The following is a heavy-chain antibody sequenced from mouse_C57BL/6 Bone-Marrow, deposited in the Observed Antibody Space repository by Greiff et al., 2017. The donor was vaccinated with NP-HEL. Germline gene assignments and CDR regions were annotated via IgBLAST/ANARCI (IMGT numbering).Heavy chain of an antibody. CDR3: TRRERLYALDY. V-gene: IGHV1-5*01. J-gene: IGHJ4*01. CDR2: IYPGNSDT. D-gene: IGHD6-5*01. CDR1: GYTFTSYW. Sequence: VQLKQSGTVLARPGASVKMSCKTSGYTFTSYWMHWVKQRPGQGLEWIGAIYPGNSDTSYNQKFKGKAKLTAVTSASTAYMELSSLTNDDSAVYYCTRRERLYALDYWGQGPSVTVSS.